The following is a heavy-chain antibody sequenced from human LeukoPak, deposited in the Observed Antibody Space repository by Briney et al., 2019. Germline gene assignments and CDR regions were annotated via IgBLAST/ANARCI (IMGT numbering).Heavy chain of an antibody. V-gene: IGHV3-23*01. Sequence: GGSLRLSCAASGFTFSSHAMSWVRQAPGKGLEWVSAISGSGGSTYYADSVKGRFTISRDNSKNTLYLQMNSLRAEDTAVYYCARRDYYDSSGYDYWGQGTLVTVSS. J-gene: IGHJ4*02. CDR2: ISGSGGST. D-gene: IGHD3-22*01. CDR3: ARRDYYDSSGYDY. CDR1: GFTFSSHA.